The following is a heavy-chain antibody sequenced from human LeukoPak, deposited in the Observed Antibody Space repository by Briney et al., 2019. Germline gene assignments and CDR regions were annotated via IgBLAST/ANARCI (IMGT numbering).Heavy chain of an antibody. J-gene: IGHJ4*02. D-gene: IGHD3-22*01. Sequence: SETLSLTCAVYGGSFSGYYWSWIRQPPGKGLGWIGEINHSGSTNYNPSLKSRVTISVDTSKNQFSLKLSSVTAADTAVYYCAVDYYDSSGYYDNFDYWGQGTLVTVSS. CDR2: INHSGST. CDR3: AVDYYDSSGYYDNFDY. CDR1: GGSFSGYY. V-gene: IGHV4-34*01.